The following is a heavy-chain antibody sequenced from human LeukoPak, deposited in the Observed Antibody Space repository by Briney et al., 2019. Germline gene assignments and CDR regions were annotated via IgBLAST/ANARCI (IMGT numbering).Heavy chain of an antibody. CDR1: GFTFSSYD. CDR2: IGTTGDT. CDR3: ARDTMGWNYYGLDV. J-gene: IGHJ6*02. V-gene: IGHV3-13*04. Sequence: GGSLRLSCAASGFTFSSYDMHWVRQATGKGLEWVSTIGTTGDTSYPGSVKGRFTISRENAKNSLYLQMNSLRAEDTAIYYCARDTMGWNYYGLDVWGQGTTVTVSS. D-gene: IGHD3-10*01.